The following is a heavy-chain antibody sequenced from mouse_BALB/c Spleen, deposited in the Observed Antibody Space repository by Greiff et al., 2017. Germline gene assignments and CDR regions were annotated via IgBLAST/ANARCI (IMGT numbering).Heavy chain of an antibody. V-gene: IGHV5-6*01. CDR2: ISSGGSYT. CDR1: GFTFSSYG. Sequence: EVQLVESGGDLVKPGGSLKLSCAASGFTFSSYGMSWVRQTPDKRLEWVATISSGGSYTYYPDSVKGRFTISRDNAKNTLYLQMSSLKSEDTAMYYCARHEGITSWFAYWGQGTLVTVSA. J-gene: IGHJ3*01. CDR3: ARHEGITSWFAY. D-gene: IGHD2-4*01.